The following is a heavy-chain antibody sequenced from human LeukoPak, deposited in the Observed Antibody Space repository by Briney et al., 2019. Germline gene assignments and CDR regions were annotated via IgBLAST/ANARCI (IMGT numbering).Heavy chain of an antibody. CDR1: GFTFSDYY. D-gene: IGHD2-2*01. V-gene: IGHV3-11*01. J-gene: IGHJ6*02. CDR3: ARESYCSSTSCSPRQYPYYYYYGMDV. Sequence: GGSLRLSCAASGFTFSDYYMSWIRQAPGKGLEWVSYISSSGSTIYYADSVKGRFTIPRDNAKNSLYLQMNSLRAEDTAVYYCARESYCSSTSCSPRQYPYYYYYGMDVWGQGTTVTVSS. CDR2: ISSSGSTI.